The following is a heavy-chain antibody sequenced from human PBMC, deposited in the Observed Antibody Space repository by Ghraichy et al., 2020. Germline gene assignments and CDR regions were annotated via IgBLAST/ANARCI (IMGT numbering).Heavy chain of an antibody. V-gene: IGHV3-43D*04. CDR3: ARDKGGGGSGWYYFDN. Sequence: GSLRLSCAASGFTFDDHAMHWVRQIPGKGLEWVSLITWDGSRTHYANSVKGRFTISRDNNKASLDLQMNSLRPEDTALYYCARDKGGGGSGWYYFDNWGQGTVVTVSS. J-gene: IGHJ4*02. CDR2: ITWDGSRT. CDR1: GFTFDDHA. D-gene: IGHD6-19*01.